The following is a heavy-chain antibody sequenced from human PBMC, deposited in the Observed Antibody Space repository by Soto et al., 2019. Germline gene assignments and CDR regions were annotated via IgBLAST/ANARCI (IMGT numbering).Heavy chain of an antibody. D-gene: IGHD3-3*01. CDR1: GFTFSSYG. Sequence: PGGSLRLSCAASGFTFSSYGMHWVRQAPGKGLEWVAVIWYDGSNKYYADSVKGRFTISRDNSKNTLYLQMNSLRAEDTAVYYCARGIYDFWSGPSSYYYYYMDVWGKGTTVTVSS. CDR2: IWYDGSNK. CDR3: ARGIYDFWSGPSSYYYYYMDV. J-gene: IGHJ6*03. V-gene: IGHV3-33*01.